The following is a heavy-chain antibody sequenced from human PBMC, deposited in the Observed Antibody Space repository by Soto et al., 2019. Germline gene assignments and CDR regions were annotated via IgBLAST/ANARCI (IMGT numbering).Heavy chain of an antibody. CDR2: IKTDGSST. Sequence: EVQLVESGGGLDQPGGSLRLSCAASGFSFSNYWIHWVRQAPGKGLVWVSRIKTDGSSTDYAASVKGLFTISRDNAKNTLYLQMNRLTAEDTAVYYCAKREGNTYGLFHWGQGTLVTVSS. J-gene: IGHJ4*02. V-gene: IGHV3-74*01. CDR1: GFSFSNYW. D-gene: IGHD5-18*01. CDR3: AKREGNTYGLFH.